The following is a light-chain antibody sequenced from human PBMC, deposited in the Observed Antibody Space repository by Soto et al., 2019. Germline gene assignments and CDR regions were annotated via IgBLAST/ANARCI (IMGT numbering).Light chain of an antibody. J-gene: IGKJ5*01. CDR1: QSVSSY. CDR2: DAS. Sequence: EIVLTQSPATLSLSPGERATLFCRASQSVSSYFAWYQQKPGQAPNLLIYDASNRATGIPARFSGSGSGTDFTLTISSLEPEDFAVYYCQQRSNWPLPFGQGTRLEI. CDR3: QQRSNWPLP. V-gene: IGKV3-11*01.